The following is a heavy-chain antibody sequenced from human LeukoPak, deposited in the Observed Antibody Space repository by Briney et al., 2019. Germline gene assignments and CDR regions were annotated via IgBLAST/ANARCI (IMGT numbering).Heavy chain of an antibody. CDR3: ANHIHGAAAGIDY. CDR1: GFTFDDYA. Sequence: GRSLRLSCAASGFTFDDYAMHWVRQAPGKGLEWVSCISWNSGSIGYADSVKGRFTISRDNAKNSLYLQMNSLRAEDTALYYCANHIHGAAAGIDYWAQGTLVTVSS. V-gene: IGHV3-9*01. CDR2: ISWNSGSI. J-gene: IGHJ4*02. D-gene: IGHD6-13*01.